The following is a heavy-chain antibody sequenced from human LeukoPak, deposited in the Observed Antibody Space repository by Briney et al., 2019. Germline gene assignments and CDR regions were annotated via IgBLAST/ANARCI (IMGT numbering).Heavy chain of an antibody. CDR2: ISGSGGST. Sequence: PGGTLRLSCAASGFTFSSYGMSWVRQAPGKGLEWVSAISGSGGSTYYADSVKGRFTISRDNSKNTLYLQMNSLGAEDTAVYYCAKDSFDIVVVPAANDCYYYYMDVWGKGTTVTISS. V-gene: IGHV3-23*01. J-gene: IGHJ6*03. CDR1: GFTFSSYG. CDR3: AKDSFDIVVVPAANDCYYYYMDV. D-gene: IGHD2-2*01.